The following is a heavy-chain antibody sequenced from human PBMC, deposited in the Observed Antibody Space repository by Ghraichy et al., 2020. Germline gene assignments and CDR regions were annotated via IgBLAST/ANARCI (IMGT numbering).Heavy chain of an antibody. Sequence: GESLNISCAASGFTFSNYAMTWVRQAPGKGLEWVSGIGGSGGRTYYADSVKGRFTISRDNSKNMIYLQMNSLRAEDTAVYYCVKAVGYYFYYGMDVWAQGPTVTVSS. CDR3: VKAVGYYFYYGMDV. CDR1: GFTFSNYA. D-gene: IGHD1-26*01. V-gene: IGHV3-23*01. J-gene: IGHJ6*02. CDR2: IGGSGGRT.